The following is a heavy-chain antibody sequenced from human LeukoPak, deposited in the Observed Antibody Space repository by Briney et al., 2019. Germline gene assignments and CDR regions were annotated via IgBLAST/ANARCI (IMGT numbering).Heavy chain of an antibody. V-gene: IGHV4-34*01. CDR3: ARVVLESWEFGVVTKRTYYFDY. Sequence: PSETLSLTCAVYGGSFSGYYWSWIRQPPGKGLEWIGEINHSGSTNYNPSLKSRVTISVDTSKNQFSLKLSSVTAADTAVYYCARVVLESWEFGVVTKRTYYFDYWGQGTLVTVSS. J-gene: IGHJ4*02. CDR2: INHSGST. CDR1: GGSFSGYY. D-gene: IGHD4-23*01.